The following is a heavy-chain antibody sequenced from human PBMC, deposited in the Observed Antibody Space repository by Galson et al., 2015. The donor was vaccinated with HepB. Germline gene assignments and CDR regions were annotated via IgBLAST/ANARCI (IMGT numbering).Heavy chain of an antibody. CDR1: GFTFSNYW. CDR3: ARITRGYGYNLDH. Sequence: SLRLSCAAYGFTFSNYWMSWVRQGPGKGLEWVAHIKQNGRENYYVDSVKGRFTISRDNGKNLVYLQMNSLRVGDTAVYFCARITRGYGYNLDHWGQGTLVTVSS. V-gene: IGHV3-7*03. D-gene: IGHD5-24*01. J-gene: IGHJ4*02. CDR2: IKQNGREN.